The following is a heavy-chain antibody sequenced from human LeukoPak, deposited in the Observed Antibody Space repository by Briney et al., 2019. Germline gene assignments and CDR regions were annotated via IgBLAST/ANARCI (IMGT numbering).Heavy chain of an antibody. V-gene: IGHV4-38-2*02. D-gene: IGHD2-15*01. Sequence: SETLSLTCTVSGYSISSGYYWGWIRQPPGKGLEWIGSIYHSGSTNYNPSLKSRVTISVDKSKNQFSLKLSSVAAADTAVYYCARAAGYCSGGSCYQNFDYWGQGTLVTVSS. CDR3: ARAAGYCSGGSCYQNFDY. CDR2: IYHSGST. J-gene: IGHJ4*02. CDR1: GYSISSGYY.